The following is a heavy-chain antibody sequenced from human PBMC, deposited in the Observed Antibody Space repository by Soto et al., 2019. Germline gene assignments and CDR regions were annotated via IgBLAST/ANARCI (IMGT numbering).Heavy chain of an antibody. D-gene: IGHD3-10*01. Sequence: EVQLLESGGGLVQPGGSLRLSCAAPGFTFSSYAMSWVRQAPGKGLEWVSAISGSGGSTYYADSVKGRFTISRDNSKNTLYLQMNSLRAEDTAVYYCAKDRVTMVRGAPAAFDYWGQGTLVTVSS. CDR2: ISGSGGST. V-gene: IGHV3-23*01. J-gene: IGHJ4*02. CDR1: GFTFSSYA. CDR3: AKDRVTMVRGAPAAFDY.